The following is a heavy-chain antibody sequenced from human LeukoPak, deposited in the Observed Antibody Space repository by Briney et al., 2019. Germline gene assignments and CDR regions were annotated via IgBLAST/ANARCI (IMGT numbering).Heavy chain of an antibody. CDR2: IYHGDSDT. Sequence: GESLKISCKGSGYSFTTYWIVWVRQMPGKGLEWMGIIYHGDSDTRYSPSFQGQVTISADKSISTAYLQWSSLKASDTAMYYCARSINDYGATGYFQHWGQGTLVTVSS. V-gene: IGHV5-51*01. CDR3: ARSINDYGATGYFQH. D-gene: IGHD4-17*01. J-gene: IGHJ1*01. CDR1: GYSFTTYW.